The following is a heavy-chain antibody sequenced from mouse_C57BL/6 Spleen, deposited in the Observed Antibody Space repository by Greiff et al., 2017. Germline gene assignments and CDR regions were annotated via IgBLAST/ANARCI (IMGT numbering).Heavy chain of an antibody. D-gene: IGHD4-1*02. Sequence: EVKLQESGPVLVKPGASVKMSCKASGYTFTDYYMNWVKQSHGKSLEWIGVINPYNGGTSYNQKFKGKATLTVDKSSSTAYMELNSLTAEDSAVYYCARERWATGPRDYYAMDYWGQGTSVTVSS. CDR1: GYTFTDYY. CDR3: ARERWATGPRDYYAMDY. J-gene: IGHJ4*01. V-gene: IGHV1-19*01. CDR2: INPYNGGT.